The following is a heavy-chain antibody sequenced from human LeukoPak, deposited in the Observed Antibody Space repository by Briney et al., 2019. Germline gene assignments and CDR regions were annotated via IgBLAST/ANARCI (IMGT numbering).Heavy chain of an antibody. V-gene: IGHV3-7*01. D-gene: IGHD2-2*01. CDR3: ARLSDSISCFGFDI. CDR2: IKQDESEK. CDR1: GFTSSSYW. Sequence: PGGSLRLSCEASGFTSSSYWMSWVRQAPGKGLEWVANIKQDESEKYYVDSVKGRFTISRDNAKNSLYLQMNSLRAEDTAVYYCARLSDSISCFGFDIWGQGTTVTVSS. J-gene: IGHJ3*02.